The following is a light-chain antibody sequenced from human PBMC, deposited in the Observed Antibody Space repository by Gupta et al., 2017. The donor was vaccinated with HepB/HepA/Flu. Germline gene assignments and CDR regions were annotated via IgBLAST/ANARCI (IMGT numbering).Light chain of an antibody. J-gene: IGKJ2*03. V-gene: IGKV4-1*01. CDR2: WAS. CDR1: QSVLYSSNNKNY. CDR3: QQEDGPMYS. Sequence: DIVMTQSPDSLAVSLGERATINCKSSQSVLYSSNNKNYVAWYQQKPGQPPKLLISWASTRESGVPDRFIGSGSGTDFTLTISSLQAEDVAVYYCQQEDGPMYSFGQGTKLEIK.